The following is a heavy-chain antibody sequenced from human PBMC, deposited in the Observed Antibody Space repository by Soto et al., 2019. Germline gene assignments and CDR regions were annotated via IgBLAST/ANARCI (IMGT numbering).Heavy chain of an antibody. CDR2: TRNKANSYTT. Sequence: EVQLVEYGGGLVQPGGSLRLSCAASGFTFSDHYMDWVRQAPGKGLEWVGRTRNKANSYTTEYAASVKGRLTISRDDSKNSLYLQMNSLKTEDTGVYYCARDSGSYDAVGAFDIWAQGTMVTVSS. V-gene: IGHV3-72*01. J-gene: IGHJ3*02. CDR1: GFTFSDHY. D-gene: IGHD1-26*01. CDR3: ARDSGSYDAVGAFDI.